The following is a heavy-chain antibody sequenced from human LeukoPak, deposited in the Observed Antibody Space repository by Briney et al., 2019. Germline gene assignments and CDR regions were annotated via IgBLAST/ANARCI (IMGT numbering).Heavy chain of an antibody. D-gene: IGHD3-22*01. CDR3: TRDGLYYYDSSGYRYFDY. CDR2: IKQDGSEK. Sequence: GGSLRLSCAASGFTFSSYWMSWVRQAPGKGLEWVANIKQDGSEKKYVDSVKGRFTISRDNAKNSLYLQMNSLRAEGTAVYFCTRDGLYYYDSSGYRYFDYWGQGTLVTVSS. CDR1: GFTFSSYW. V-gene: IGHV3-7*01. J-gene: IGHJ4*02.